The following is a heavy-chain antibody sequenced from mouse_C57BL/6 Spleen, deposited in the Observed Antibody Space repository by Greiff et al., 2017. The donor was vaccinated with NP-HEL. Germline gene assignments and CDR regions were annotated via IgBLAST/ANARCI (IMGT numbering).Heavy chain of an antibody. J-gene: IGHJ4*01. Sequence: EVQGVESGGGLVKPGGSLKLSCAASGFTFSDYGMHWVRQAPEKGLEWVAYISSGSSTINYADTVKGRFTLSRDNAKNTPFLHMTSLRSEDTAMYDCARGYYGPYYAMDDWGQGTSVTVSS. CDR3: ARGYYGPYYAMDD. CDR1: GFTFSDYG. V-gene: IGHV5-17*01. D-gene: IGHD1-1*01. CDR2: ISSGSSTI.